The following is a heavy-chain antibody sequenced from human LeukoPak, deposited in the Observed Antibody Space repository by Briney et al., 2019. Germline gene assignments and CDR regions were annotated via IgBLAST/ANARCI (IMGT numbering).Heavy chain of an antibody. CDR1: GFTFSSYG. Sequence: PGGSLRLSCAASGFTFSSYGMHWVRQAPGKGLEWVAVISYDGSNKYYADSVKGRFTISRDNSKNTLYLQMNSLRAEDTAVYYCAKDGYDYGDYAPLDYRGQGTLVTVSS. V-gene: IGHV3-30*18. D-gene: IGHD4-17*01. CDR3: AKDGYDYGDYAPLDY. CDR2: ISYDGSNK. J-gene: IGHJ4*02.